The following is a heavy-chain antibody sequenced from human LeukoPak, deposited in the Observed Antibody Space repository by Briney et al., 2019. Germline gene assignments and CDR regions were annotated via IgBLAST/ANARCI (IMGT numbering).Heavy chain of an antibody. Sequence: KPSETLSLTCAVYGGSFSGYYWSWIRQPPGKGLEWIGEVNHSGSTNYNPSLKSRVTISVDTSKNQFSLKLSSVTAADTAVYYCARVQPPQKQQLVRSRYFDLWGRGTLVTVSS. D-gene: IGHD6-13*01. J-gene: IGHJ2*01. V-gene: IGHV4-34*01. CDR1: GGSFSGYY. CDR2: VNHSGST. CDR3: ARVQPPQKQQLVRSRYFDL.